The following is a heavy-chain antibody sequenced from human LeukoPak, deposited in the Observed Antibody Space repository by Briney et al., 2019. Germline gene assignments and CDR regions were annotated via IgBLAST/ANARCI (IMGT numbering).Heavy chain of an antibody. Sequence: SVKVSCKASGGTFTSYDISWVRQAPGQGLEWMGGIIPIFGTANYAQKFQGRVTITTDESTSTAYMELSSLRSEDTAVYYCARDSGYCSSTSCYSWFDPWGQGTLVTVSS. CDR2: IIPIFGTA. D-gene: IGHD2-2*02. CDR1: GGTFTSYD. J-gene: IGHJ5*02. CDR3: ARDSGYCSSTSCYSWFDP. V-gene: IGHV1-69*05.